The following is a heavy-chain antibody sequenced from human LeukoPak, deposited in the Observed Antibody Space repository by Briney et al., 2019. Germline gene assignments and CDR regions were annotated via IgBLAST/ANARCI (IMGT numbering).Heavy chain of an antibody. V-gene: IGHV1-18*01. Sequence: ASVKVSCKASGYTFTSYGISWVRQAPGQGLEWMGWISAYDGNTNYAQKFQGRVTITRNISISTAHMELSSLRSEDTAVYYCAREQLLRYYDSSGYELWGQGTLVTVSS. CDR1: GYTFTSYG. D-gene: IGHD3-22*01. CDR3: AREQLLRYYDSSGYEL. J-gene: IGHJ4*02. CDR2: ISAYDGNT.